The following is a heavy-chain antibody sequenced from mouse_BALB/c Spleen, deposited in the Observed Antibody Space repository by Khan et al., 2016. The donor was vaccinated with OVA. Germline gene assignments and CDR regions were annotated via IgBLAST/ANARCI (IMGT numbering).Heavy chain of an antibody. CDR3: ARQPYYHYCLRDY. CDR2: IWSDGST. V-gene: IGHV2-6-1*01. Sequence: QVRLKQSGPGLVAPSQSLSITCTISGFSLTNYGIHWVRQPPGKGLEWLVVIWSDGSTTYNSALKSRLSISKDNSKSQVFLKMNSRQTDDTAIYYCARQPYYHYCLRDYWGQGTSVTVSS. D-gene: IGHD2-10*01. CDR1: GFSLTNYG. J-gene: IGHJ4*01.